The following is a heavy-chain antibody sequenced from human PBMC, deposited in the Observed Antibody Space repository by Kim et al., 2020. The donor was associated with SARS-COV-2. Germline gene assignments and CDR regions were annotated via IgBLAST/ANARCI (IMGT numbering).Heavy chain of an antibody. CDR3: AKDMGPSGAAGTRYYYYYGMDV. V-gene: IGHV3-43*02. D-gene: IGHD6-13*01. CDR1: GFTFDDYA. Sequence: GGSLRLSCAASGFTFDDYAMHWVRQAPGKGLEWVSLISGDGGSTYYADSVKGRFTISRDNSKNSLYLQMNSLRTEDTALYYCAKDMGPSGAAGTRYYYYYGMDVWGQGTTVTVSS. J-gene: IGHJ6*02. CDR2: ISGDGGST.